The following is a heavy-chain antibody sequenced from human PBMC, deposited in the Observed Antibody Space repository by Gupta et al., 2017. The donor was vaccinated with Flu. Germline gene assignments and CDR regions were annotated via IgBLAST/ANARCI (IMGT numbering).Heavy chain of an antibody. CDR3: ATAYDGYGYAYPFDY. J-gene: IGHJ4*02. Sequence: GRVTITADTSTDTAYMELSSLRSEDTAVYYCATAYDGYGYAYPFDYWGQGTLVTVSS. V-gene: IGHV1-69-2*01. D-gene: IGHD2-2*01.